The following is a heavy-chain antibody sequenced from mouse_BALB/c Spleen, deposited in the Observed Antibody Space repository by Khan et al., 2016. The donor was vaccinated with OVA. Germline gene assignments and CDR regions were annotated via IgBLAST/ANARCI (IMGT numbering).Heavy chain of an antibody. CDR3: TRGEYDGDY. CDR1: GYTFTSYW. V-gene: IGHV1S22*01. CDR2: IYPGSGST. J-gene: IGHJ2*01. D-gene: IGHD2-14*01. Sequence: LQQSGSELVRPGASVKLSCKASGYTFTSYWMHWVKQRPGQGLEWIGNIYPGSGSTNYDEQFKSKATLTVDTSSSTAYMQLRSLTSEDSAVYYCTRGEYDGDYWCQGTTLTVSS.